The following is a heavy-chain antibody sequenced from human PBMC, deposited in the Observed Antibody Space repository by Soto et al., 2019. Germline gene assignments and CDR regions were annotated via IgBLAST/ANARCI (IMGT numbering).Heavy chain of an antibody. J-gene: IGHJ6*02. CDR2: IYYSGST. CDR3: ARDANRYASGSYGMDV. V-gene: IGHV4-31*03. Sequence: PSETLSLTCTVSGGSISSGGYYWSWTRQHPGKGLEWIGYIYYSGSTYYNPSLKSRVTISVDTSKNQFSLKLSSVTAADTAVYYCARDANRYASGSYGMDVWGQGTTVTVSS. CDR1: GGSISSGGYY. D-gene: IGHD3-10*01.